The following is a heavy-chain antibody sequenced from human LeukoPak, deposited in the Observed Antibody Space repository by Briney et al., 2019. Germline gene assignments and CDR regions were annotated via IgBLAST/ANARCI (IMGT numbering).Heavy chain of an antibody. CDR2: IRYDGSNK. CDR1: GFTFSSYG. D-gene: IGHD2-2*01. J-gene: IGHJ5*02. Sequence: PGGSLRLSCAASGFTFSSYGMHWVRQAPGKGLEWVAFIRYDGSNKYYADSVKGRFTISRDNAKNSLYLQMNSLRAEDTAVYYCARDPNIVVVPAARMSWFDPWGQGTLVTVSS. CDR3: ARDPNIVVVPAARMSWFDP. V-gene: IGHV3-30*02.